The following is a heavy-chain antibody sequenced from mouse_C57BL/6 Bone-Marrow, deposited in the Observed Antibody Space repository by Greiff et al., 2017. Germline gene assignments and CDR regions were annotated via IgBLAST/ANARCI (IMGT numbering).Heavy chain of an antibody. CDR3: ARWDYDYDGVFDY. V-gene: IGHV1-52*01. CDR2: IDPSDSET. J-gene: IGHJ2*01. CDR1: GYTFTSYW. D-gene: IGHD2-4*01. Sequence: QVQIQQPGAELVRPGSSVKLSCKASGYTFTSYWMHWVKQRPIQGLEWIGNIDPSDSETHYNQKFKDKATLTVDKSSSTAYMQLSSLTSEDSAVYYCARWDYDYDGVFDYWGQGTTLTVSS.